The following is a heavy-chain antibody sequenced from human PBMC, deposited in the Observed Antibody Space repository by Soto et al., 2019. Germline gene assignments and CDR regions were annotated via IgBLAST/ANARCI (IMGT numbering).Heavy chain of an antibody. V-gene: IGHV4-30-4*01. Sequence: LSLTCTVSGGSISSGDYYWSWIRQPPGKGLEWIGYIYYSGSTYYNPSLKSRVTISVDTSKNQFSLKLSSVTAADTAVYYCASQATMTKVTSGWFDPWGQGTLVTVSS. CDR1: GGSISSGDYY. CDR3: ASQATMTKVTSGWFDP. J-gene: IGHJ5*02. CDR2: IYYSGST. D-gene: IGHD4-17*01.